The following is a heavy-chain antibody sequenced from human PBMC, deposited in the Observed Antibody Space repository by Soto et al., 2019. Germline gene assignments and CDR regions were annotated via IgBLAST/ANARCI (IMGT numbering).Heavy chain of an antibody. V-gene: IGHV1-46*01. CDR1: GYTFTSYY. J-gene: IGHJ5*02. CDR3: VRGVGSGTYYNQYNWFDP. Sequence: ASVKVSCKASGYTFTSYYMHWVRQAPGQGLEWMGIINPSGGSTSYAQKFQGRVTMTRDTSTSTAYMELRGLRSDDTAVYYCVRGVGSGTYYNQYNWFDPWGQGTLVTVPQ. CDR2: INPSGGST. D-gene: IGHD3-10*01.